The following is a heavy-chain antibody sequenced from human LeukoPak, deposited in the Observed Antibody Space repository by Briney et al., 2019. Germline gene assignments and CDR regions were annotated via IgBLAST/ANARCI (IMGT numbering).Heavy chain of an antibody. CDR2: CDPEDGET. CDR3: ATTTVGVPAATDFDY. CDR1: GYTLTELS. D-gene: IGHD2-2*01. J-gene: IGHJ4*02. Sequence: ASVKVSSKVSGYTLTELSMHWVRQAPGKGLEWMGGCDPEDGETIYAQKFQGRVTMTEDTSTDTAYMELSSLRSEDTAVYYCATTTVGVPAATDFDYWGQGTLVTVSS. V-gene: IGHV1-24*01.